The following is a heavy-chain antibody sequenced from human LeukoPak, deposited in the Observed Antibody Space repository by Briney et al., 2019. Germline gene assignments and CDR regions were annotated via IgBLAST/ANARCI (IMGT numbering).Heavy chain of an antibody. V-gene: IGHV3-23*01. CDR3: ARGTSAFWSGYYSYSDH. D-gene: IGHD3-3*01. J-gene: IGHJ4*02. CDR2: ISGSGGST. CDR1: GFTFSSYA. Sequence: GGSLRLSCAASGFTFSSYAMSWVRQAPGKGLEWVSAISGSGGSTYYADSVKGRFTISRDNSKNTLYLQMNSLRAEDTALYYCARGTSAFWSGYYSYSDHWGQGTLVTVSS.